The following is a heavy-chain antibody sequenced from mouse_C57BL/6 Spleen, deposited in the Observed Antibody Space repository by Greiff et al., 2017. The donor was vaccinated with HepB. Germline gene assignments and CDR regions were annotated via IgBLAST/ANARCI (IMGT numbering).Heavy chain of an antibody. D-gene: IGHD1-1*01. CDR1: GYTFTSYW. V-gene: IGHV1-72*01. Sequence: VQLQQSGAELVKPGASVKLSCKASGYTFTSYWMHWVKQRPGRGLGWIGRIDPNSGGTKYNEKFKSKATLTVDKPSSTAYMQLSSLTSEDSAVYYCARGGLRYYFDYWGQGTTLTVSS. CDR2: IDPNSGGT. J-gene: IGHJ2*01. CDR3: ARGGLRYYFDY.